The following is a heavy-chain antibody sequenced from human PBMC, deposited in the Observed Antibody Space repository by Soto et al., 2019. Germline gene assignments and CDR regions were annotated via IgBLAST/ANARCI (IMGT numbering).Heavy chain of an antibody. Sequence: KSSETLSLTCSASGGSITSSSHFWGWVRQPTGKGLAWIETIYFTGNTYYTPSLKSRLTMSIDTSKNEFSLRLNSVTAPDTAVYYCAGQTFTIAAASYGRSNWFDPWGPGTLVTVSS. D-gene: IGHD6-25*01. CDR1: GGSITSSSHF. V-gene: IGHV4-39*01. J-gene: IGHJ5*02. CDR3: AGQTFTIAAASYGRSNWFDP. CDR2: IYFTGNT.